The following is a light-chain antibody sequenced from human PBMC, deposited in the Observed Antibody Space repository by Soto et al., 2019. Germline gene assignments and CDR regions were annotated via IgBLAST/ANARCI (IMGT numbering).Light chain of an antibody. V-gene: IGKV3-20*01. CDR3: QQYGSSPYT. J-gene: IGKJ2*01. CDR1: QSVRSSY. CDR2: GAS. Sequence: ILLTQSPCTLSLSPGERATLSCRASQSVRSSYLAWYQQKPGQAPRLLIYGASSRATGIPDRFSGSGSGTDFTLSISRLEPEDFVMYYCQQYGSSPYTFGQGTKVDIK.